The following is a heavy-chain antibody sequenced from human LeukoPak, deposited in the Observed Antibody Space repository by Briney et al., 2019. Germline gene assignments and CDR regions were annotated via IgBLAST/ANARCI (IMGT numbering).Heavy chain of an antibody. CDR3: AGHKYYNFWGSFNWFDP. Sequence: SETLSLTCTVSGGSISSYYWSWIRQPAGKGLEWIGRIYTSGSTNYNPPLKSRVTMSVDTSKNQFSLKLNSVTAADTAVYSCAGHKYYNFWGSFNWFDPWGQGTLVTVSS. V-gene: IGHV4-4*07. D-gene: IGHD3-3*01. CDR1: GGSISSYY. J-gene: IGHJ5*02. CDR2: IYTSGST.